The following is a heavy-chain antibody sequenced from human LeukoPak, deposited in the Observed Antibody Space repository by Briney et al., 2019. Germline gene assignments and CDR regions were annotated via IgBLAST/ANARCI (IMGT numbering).Heavy chain of an antibody. Sequence: PGGSLRLSCVASGFTFSSHHMNWVRLAPGKGLESVATIKPDGSEKYYVDSVKGRFTISRDNAKSSLYLQMNSLRAEDTGVYFCARMSSYCDYWGQGTLVTVSS. CDR2: IKPDGSEK. D-gene: IGHD2-2*01. J-gene: IGHJ4*02. V-gene: IGHV3-7*01. CDR1: GFTFSSHH. CDR3: ARMSSYCDY.